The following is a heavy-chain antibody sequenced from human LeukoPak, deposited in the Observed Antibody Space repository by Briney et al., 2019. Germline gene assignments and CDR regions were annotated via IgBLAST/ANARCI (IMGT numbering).Heavy chain of an antibody. CDR1: GYTFTGYY. Sequence: ASVKVSCKASGYTFTGYYIYWVRQAPGQGLEWMGWINPNSGGTNYAQKFQGRVTMTRDTSISTAYMELSRLRSDDTAVYYCARDVELELRSLYYYYMDVWGKGTTVTVS. D-gene: IGHD1-7*01. J-gene: IGHJ6*03. CDR3: ARDVELELRSLYYYYMDV. CDR2: INPNSGGT. V-gene: IGHV1-2*02.